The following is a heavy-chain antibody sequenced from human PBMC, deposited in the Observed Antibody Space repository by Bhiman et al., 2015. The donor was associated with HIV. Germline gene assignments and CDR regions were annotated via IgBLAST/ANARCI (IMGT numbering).Heavy chain of an antibody. CDR3: AKELWSGYYVLDF. Sequence: VQLVESGGGLVKPGGSLRLSCAASGFTFSDFSMNWVRQVPGKGLEWLTFIRYDGNNKYYADSVKGRFTISRDNSKNTLYLQVTSLRDEDTAVYYCAKELWSGYYVLDFWGQGTLVTVSS. CDR1: GFTFSDFS. CDR2: IRYDGNNK. D-gene: IGHD3-3*01. J-gene: IGHJ4*02. V-gene: IGHV3-30*02.